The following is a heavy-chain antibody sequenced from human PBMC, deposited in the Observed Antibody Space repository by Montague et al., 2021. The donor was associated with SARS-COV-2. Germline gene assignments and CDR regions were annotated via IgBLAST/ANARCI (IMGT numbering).Heavy chain of an antibody. V-gene: IGHV4-59*01. D-gene: IGHD5-24*01. CDR2: IYYSGST. CDR3: ARVFPRWLQFDPYFDY. J-gene: IGHJ4*02. Sequence: SETLSLTCTVSGGFISSYYWSWIRQPPGKGLEWIGNIYYSGSTNYNPSXXSRVTISVDTSKNQFSLRLSSVTAADTAVYYCARVFPRWLQFDPYFDYWGQGTLVTVSS. CDR1: GGFISSYY.